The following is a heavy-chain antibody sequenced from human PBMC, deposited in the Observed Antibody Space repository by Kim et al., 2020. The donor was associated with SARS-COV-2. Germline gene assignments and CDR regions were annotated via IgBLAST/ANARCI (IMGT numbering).Heavy chain of an antibody. Sequence: GGSLRLSCAASGFTFSSYGMHWVRQAPGKGLEWVAVISYDGSNKYYADSVKGRFTISRDNSKNTLYLQMNSLRAEDTAVYYCAKDSSYYDSSGYSPDYWGQGTLVTVSS. V-gene: IGHV3-30*18. CDR2: ISYDGSNK. CDR1: GFTFSSYG. CDR3: AKDSSYYDSSGYSPDY. D-gene: IGHD3-22*01. J-gene: IGHJ4*02.